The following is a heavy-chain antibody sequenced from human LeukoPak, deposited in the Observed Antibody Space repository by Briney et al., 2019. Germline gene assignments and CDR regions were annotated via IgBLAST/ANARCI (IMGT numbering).Heavy chain of an antibody. V-gene: IGHV1-46*01. Sequence: ASVKVSCKASGYTSTSYYMHWVRQAPGQGLEWMGIINPSGGSTSYAQKFQGRVTMTRDTSTSTVYMELSSLRSEDTAVYYCARDRTPRGFLEWLPNDAFDIWGQGTMVTVSS. CDR3: ARDRTPRGFLEWLPNDAFDI. CDR2: INPSGGST. J-gene: IGHJ3*02. D-gene: IGHD3-3*01. CDR1: GYTSTSYY.